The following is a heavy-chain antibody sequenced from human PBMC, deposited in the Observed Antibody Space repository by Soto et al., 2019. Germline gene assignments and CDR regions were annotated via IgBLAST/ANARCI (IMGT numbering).Heavy chain of an antibody. V-gene: IGHV1-2*04. CDR2: INPNSGGT. D-gene: IGHD6-6*01. J-gene: IGHJ6*02. CDR3: AKSFSSSSWSYYYGMDV. Sequence: QVQLVQSGAEVKKPGASVKVSCKASGYTVTGYYMHWVRQAPGQGLEWMGWINPNSGGTNYAQKFQGWVAMARGTSLSTAYMELSRLRADDTAVYYCAKSFSSSSWSYYYGMDVWGQGTTVTVSS. CDR1: GYTVTGYY.